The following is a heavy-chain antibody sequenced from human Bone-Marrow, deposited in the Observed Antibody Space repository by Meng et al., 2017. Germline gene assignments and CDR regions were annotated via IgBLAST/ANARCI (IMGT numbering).Heavy chain of an antibody. CDR3: ARGDGYNRYVDY. J-gene: IGHJ4*02. V-gene: IGHV4-30-2*01. Sequence: QLQLQESGSGLVKPSQTLSLTCAVSGGSISSDNYPWSWIRQPPGKGLESIGYIYHSGTAYYNPSLESRVTISVDRSKNQFSLKLSSVTAADTAVYYCARGDGYNRYVDYWGQGTLVTVSS. CDR1: GGSISSDNYP. D-gene: IGHD5-24*01. CDR2: IYHSGTA.